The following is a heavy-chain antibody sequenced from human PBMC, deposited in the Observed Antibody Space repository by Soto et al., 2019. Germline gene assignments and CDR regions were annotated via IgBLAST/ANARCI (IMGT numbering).Heavy chain of an antibody. Sequence: SETLSLTCTVSGGSVSSGSYYWSWIRQPPGKGLEWIGYIYYSGSTNYDPSLKSRVTISVDTSKNQFSLKLSSVTAADTAVYYCARGLRYFDWLQTIYYYYGMDVWGQGTTVTVSS. CDR2: IYYSGST. J-gene: IGHJ6*02. CDR3: ARGLRYFDWLQTIYYYYGMDV. D-gene: IGHD3-9*01. V-gene: IGHV4-61*01. CDR1: GGSVSSGSYY.